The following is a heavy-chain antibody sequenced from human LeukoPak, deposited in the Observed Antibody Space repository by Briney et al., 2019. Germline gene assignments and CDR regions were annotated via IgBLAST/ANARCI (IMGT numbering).Heavy chain of an antibody. D-gene: IGHD2-15*01. V-gene: IGHV4-30-4*08. J-gene: IGHJ3*02. Sequence: SQTLSLTCTVSGGSISSGDYYWSWIRQPPGKGLEWIGYIYYSGSTYYNPSLKSRVTISVDTSKNQFSLKLSSVTAADTAVYYCARGGCGGGSCYPFLDAFDIWGQGTMVTVSS. CDR1: GGSISSGDYY. CDR3: ARGGCGGGSCYPFLDAFDI. CDR2: IYYSGST.